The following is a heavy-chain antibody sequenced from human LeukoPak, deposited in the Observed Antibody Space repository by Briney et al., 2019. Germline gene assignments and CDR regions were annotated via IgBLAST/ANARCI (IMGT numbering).Heavy chain of an antibody. V-gene: IGHV3-30*18. CDR3: AKGLAARRWFDP. J-gene: IGHJ5*02. Sequence: PGRSLRLSCAASGFTFSSYGMHWVRQAPGKGLEWVAVISYDGSNKYYADSVKGRFTISRDNSKNTLYLQMNSLRAEDTAVYYCAKGLAARRWFDPWGQGTLVTVSS. CDR1: GFTFSSYG. CDR2: ISYDGSNK. D-gene: IGHD6-6*01.